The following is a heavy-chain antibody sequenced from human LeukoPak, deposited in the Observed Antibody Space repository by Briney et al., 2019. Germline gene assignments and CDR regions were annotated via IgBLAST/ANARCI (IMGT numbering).Heavy chain of an antibody. V-gene: IGHV4-39*01. CDR1: GFTFSSYA. D-gene: IGHD3-22*01. Sequence: PGGSLRLSCAASGFTFSSYAMSWVRQPPGMGLEWIGSIYYSGSTYYNPSLKSRVTISVDTSKNQFSLKLSSVTAADTAVYYFASRITMIVVVITDEAEDYFDYWGQGTLVTVSS. CDR2: IYYSGST. J-gene: IGHJ4*02. CDR3: ASRITMIVVVITDEAEDYFDY.